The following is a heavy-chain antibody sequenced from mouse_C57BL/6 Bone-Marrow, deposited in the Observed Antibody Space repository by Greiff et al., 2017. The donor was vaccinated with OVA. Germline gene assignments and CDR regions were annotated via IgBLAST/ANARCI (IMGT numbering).Heavy chain of an antibody. V-gene: IGHV5-15*01. CDR3: ARGYSNYVDYAMDY. CDR1: GFTFSDYG. J-gene: IGHJ4*01. CDR2: ISNLAYSI. D-gene: IGHD2-5*01. Sequence: DVKLVESGGGLVQPGGSLKLSCAASGFTFSDYGMAWVRQAPRKGPEWVAFISNLAYSIYYADTVTGRFTISRENAKNTLYLEMSSLRSEETAMYYCARGYSNYVDYAMDYWGQGTSVTVSS.